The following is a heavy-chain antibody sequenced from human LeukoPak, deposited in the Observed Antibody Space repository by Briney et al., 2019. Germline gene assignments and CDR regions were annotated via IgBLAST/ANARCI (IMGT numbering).Heavy chain of an antibody. CDR1: GYTFTSNY. D-gene: IGHD6-13*01. Sequence: ASVKVSCKAFGYTFTSNYMHWVRQAPGQGLEWMGWINPNSGGTNYAQKFQGRVTMTRDTSISTAYMELSRLRSDDTAVYYCARDRGPRRSSSWVEDYWGQGTLVTVSS. V-gene: IGHV1-2*02. CDR3: ARDRGPRRSSSWVEDY. CDR2: INPNSGGT. J-gene: IGHJ4*02.